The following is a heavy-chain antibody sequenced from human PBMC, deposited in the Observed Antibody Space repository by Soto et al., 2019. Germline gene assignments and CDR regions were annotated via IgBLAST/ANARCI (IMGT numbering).Heavy chain of an antibody. V-gene: IGHV4-61*01. J-gene: IGHJ4*02. CDR3: ARGWDAGY. CDR2: IHDSGST. CDR1: GGSVGSGRHY. Sequence: QVQLQESGPGLVKPSETLSLTCTVSGGSVGSGRHYWSWIRQPPGKGLEWIGYIHDSGSTNYVSSLKSRGTISADPSRNQFFLKVYSVTAADTAVYYCARGWDAGYWGQGTLVTVSS. D-gene: IGHD6-19*01.